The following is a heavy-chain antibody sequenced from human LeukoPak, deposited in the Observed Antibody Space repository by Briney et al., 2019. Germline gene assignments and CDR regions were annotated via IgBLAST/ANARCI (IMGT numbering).Heavy chain of an antibody. D-gene: IGHD3-22*01. J-gene: IGHJ4*02. Sequence: KPSETLSLTCTVSGGPISSYYWSWIRQSPGKGLEWIAYIYYSGSTNYNPSLKSRITMSVDTSKSQFSLSLSSVTAADTAVYYCARVSKTYYYDSSGYYVQFPFDYWGQGTLVTVSS. CDR3: ARVSKTYYYDSSGYYVQFPFDY. V-gene: IGHV4-59*01. CDR2: IYYSGST. CDR1: GGPISSYY.